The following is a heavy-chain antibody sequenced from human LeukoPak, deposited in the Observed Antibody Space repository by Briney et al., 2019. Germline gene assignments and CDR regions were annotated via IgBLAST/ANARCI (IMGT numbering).Heavy chain of an antibody. CDR3: TTFYARLTDY. V-gene: IGHV3-7*05. CDR2: INQDGSEK. CDR1: GFTFNSYW. Sequence: PGGSLRLSCAASGFTFNSYWISWVRQAPGKGLEWLANINQDGSEKYYVDSVKGRFTISRDNAKNSLYLQMNSLSAEDTAVYYCTTFYARLTDYWGQGTLVTVSS. J-gene: IGHJ4*02. D-gene: IGHD2/OR15-2a*01.